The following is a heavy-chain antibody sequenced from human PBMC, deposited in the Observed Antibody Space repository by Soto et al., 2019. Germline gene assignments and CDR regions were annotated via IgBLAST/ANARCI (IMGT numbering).Heavy chain of an antibody. CDR2: INHSGST. CDR3: ARDKITGHYDY. J-gene: IGHJ4*02. V-gene: IGHV4-34*01. CDR1: GGCLSGYY. D-gene: IGHD2-8*02. Sequence: SEILSLTCAVYGGCLSGYYWTWIRQPPGTGLEWIGEINHSGSTNYNPSLKSRVTISVDTSKNQFSLKLTSVTAADTAVYYCARDKITGHYDYWGQGTLVTVSS.